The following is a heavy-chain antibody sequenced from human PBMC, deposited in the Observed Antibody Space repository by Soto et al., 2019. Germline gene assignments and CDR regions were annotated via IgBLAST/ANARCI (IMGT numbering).Heavy chain of an antibody. CDR3: AREGDGYKIGAHFDY. D-gene: IGHD5-12*01. CDR1: GGTFSSYA. V-gene: IGHV1-69*13. J-gene: IGHJ4*02. CDR2: IIPIFGTA. Sequence: SVKVSCKASGGTFSSYAISWVRQAPGQGLEWMGGIIPIFGTANYAQKFQGRVTITADESTSTAYMELSSLRSEDTAVYYCAREGDGYKIGAHFDYWGQGTLVTVSS.